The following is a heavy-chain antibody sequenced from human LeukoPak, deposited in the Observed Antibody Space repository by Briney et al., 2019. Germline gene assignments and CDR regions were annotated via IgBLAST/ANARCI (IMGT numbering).Heavy chain of an antibody. CDR2: ISAYNGNT. J-gene: IGHJ6*02. Sequence: ASVKVSCKASGYTFTSYGISWVRQAPGQGLEWMGWISAYNGNTNYAQKLQGRVTMTTDTSTSTAYMELRSLGSNDTAAYYCARDWRYFGYYYYYGMDVWGQGTTVTVSS. D-gene: IGHD3-9*01. V-gene: IGHV1-18*01. CDR3: ARDWRYFGYYYYYGMDV. CDR1: GYTFTSYG.